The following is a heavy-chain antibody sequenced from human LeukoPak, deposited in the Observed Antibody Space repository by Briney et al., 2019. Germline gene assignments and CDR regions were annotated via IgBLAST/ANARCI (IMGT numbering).Heavy chain of an antibody. Sequence: GGSLRLSCAASGFTFSSYAMNWVCQAPGKGLEWVSGISGSGSTYYADSVKGRVTISRDNSKNTLKLQMNSMRAEDTAVYYCVKGMGLVYSSGRLAVFDYWGQGTLVTVSS. J-gene: IGHJ4*02. V-gene: IGHV3-23*01. D-gene: IGHD6-19*01. CDR3: VKGMGLVYSSGRLAVFDY. CDR1: GFTFSSYA. CDR2: ISGSGST.